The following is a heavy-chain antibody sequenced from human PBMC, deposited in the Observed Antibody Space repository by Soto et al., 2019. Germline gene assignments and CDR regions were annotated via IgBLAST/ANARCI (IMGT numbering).Heavy chain of an antibody. CDR1: GFTLSDYY. CDR3: ARDQGTVKYNYYYYGMDV. Sequence: PGGSLRLSCAASGFTLSDYYMTWIRQAPGKGLEWVSDISISGTTIHYADSVKGRFTISRDNAKNSLYLQMNSLRAEDTAVYFCARDQGTVKYNYYYYGMDVWGQGTTVTVSS. D-gene: IGHD3-10*01. V-gene: IGHV3-11*01. J-gene: IGHJ6*02. CDR2: ISISGTTI.